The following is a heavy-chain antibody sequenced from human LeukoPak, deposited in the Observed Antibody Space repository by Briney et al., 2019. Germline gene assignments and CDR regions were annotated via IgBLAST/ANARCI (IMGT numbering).Heavy chain of an antibody. V-gene: IGHV1-2*02. Sequence: ASVKVSCKASGYTFSHHYLYWIRQAPGQRLEYMGWISASSGSTDYAQKFQGRVTMTRDTSISTAYMELSRLRSDDTAVYYCTHYGGNLQYSYWGQGTLVTVSS. D-gene: IGHD4-17*01. CDR3: THYGGNLQYSY. J-gene: IGHJ4*02. CDR1: GYTFSHHY. CDR2: ISASSGST.